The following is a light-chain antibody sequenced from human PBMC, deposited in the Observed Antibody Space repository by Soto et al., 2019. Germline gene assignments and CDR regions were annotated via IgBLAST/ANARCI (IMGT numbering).Light chain of an antibody. CDR1: SSDVGGYNS. Sequence: QSVLTQPPSASGSPGQSVTISCTGTSSDVGGYNSVSWYQHHPGEAPKLMIYEVSKRPSGVPDRFSGSKSANTASLTVSCLQAEDEADYYCSSYAGSNNYVFGTGTKLTVL. V-gene: IGLV2-8*01. CDR3: SSYAGSNNYV. CDR2: EVS. J-gene: IGLJ1*01.